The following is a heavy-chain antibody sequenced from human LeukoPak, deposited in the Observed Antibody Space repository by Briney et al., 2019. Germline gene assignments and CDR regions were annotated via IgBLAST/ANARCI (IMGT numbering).Heavy chain of an antibody. CDR2: IYYGGST. D-gene: IGHD3-22*01. CDR1: GGSISSYY. J-gene: IGHJ3*02. Sequence: SQTLSLTCTVSGGSISSYYWSWIRQPPGKGLEWIGYIYYGGSTNYNPSLKSRVTISVDTSKNQFSLKLSSVTAADTAVYYCARLYYGDAFDIWGQGTMVTVSS. V-gene: IGHV4-59*08. CDR3: ARLYYGDAFDI.